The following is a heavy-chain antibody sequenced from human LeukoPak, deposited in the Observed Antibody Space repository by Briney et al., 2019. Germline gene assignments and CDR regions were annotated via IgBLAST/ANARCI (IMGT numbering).Heavy chain of an antibody. CDR2: IYYSGST. D-gene: IGHD2-2*01. CDR1: GGSISSYY. Sequence: SETLSLTCIVSGGSISSYYWSWIRQPPGKGLEWIGYIYYSGSTNYNPSLKSRVTISVDTSKNQFSLKLSSVTAADTAVYYCARPSNPYWYFDLWGRGTLVTVSS. V-gene: IGHV4-59*08. J-gene: IGHJ2*01. CDR3: ARPSNPYWYFDL.